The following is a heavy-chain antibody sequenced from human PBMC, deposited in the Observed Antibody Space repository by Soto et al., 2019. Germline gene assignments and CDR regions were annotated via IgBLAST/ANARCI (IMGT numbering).Heavy chain of an antibody. CDR3: ARALGRRDYYYMDV. CDR2: IYSGGST. V-gene: IGHV3-53*04. CDR1: GFTVSSNY. Sequence: GGSLRLSCAASGFTVSSNYMSWVRQAPGKGLEWVSVIYSGGSTYYADSVKGRFTISRHNSKNTLYLQMNSLRAEDTAVYYCARALGRRDYYYMDVWGKGTTVTVSS. J-gene: IGHJ6*03.